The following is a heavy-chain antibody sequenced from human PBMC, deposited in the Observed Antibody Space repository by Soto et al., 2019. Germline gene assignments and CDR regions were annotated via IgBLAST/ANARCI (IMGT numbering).Heavy chain of an antibody. D-gene: IGHD3-22*01. CDR2: IYSGGTT. Sequence: EVQLVESGGGLVQPGGSLRLSCAASGFTVSSNYMSWVRQAPGKGLDWASVIYSGGTTYYADSVKGRFTISRDNSKNTLYLQMNSLRAEDTAVYYCARNGDSSDYRGWFDPWGQGTLVTVSS. V-gene: IGHV3-66*01. J-gene: IGHJ5*02. CDR1: GFTVSSNY. CDR3: ARNGDSSDYRGWFDP.